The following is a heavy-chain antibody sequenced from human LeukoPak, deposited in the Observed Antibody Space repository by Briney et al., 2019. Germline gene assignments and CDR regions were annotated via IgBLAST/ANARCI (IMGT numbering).Heavy chain of an antibody. D-gene: IGHD6-13*01. CDR2: IWYDGSNK. V-gene: IGHV3-33*07. J-gene: IGHJ4*02. CDR3: ARLGSSWSFAY. Sequence: AETLTLSSTATGFSFRGLGIYSRRQAPDKGLEWVAVIWYDGSNKYYADSVKGRFTISRDNSQNTLYLQMNSLRAEDTAVYYCARLGSSWSFAYWGQGTLVTVSS. CDR1: GFSFRGLG.